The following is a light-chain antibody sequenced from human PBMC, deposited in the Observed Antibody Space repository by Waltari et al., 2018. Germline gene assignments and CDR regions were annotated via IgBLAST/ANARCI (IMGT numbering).Light chain of an antibody. CDR1: QSVSDSY. V-gene: IGKV3-20*01. CDR3: QHYGTSLPWT. Sequence: EIALVQSPGSLSLSLGESATISCRASQSVSDSYSAWFQHKPGQPPRLLIFGTSTRATGIPDRFSGSGSGIEFTLTISRVEAEDFAVYFCQHYGTSLPWTFGQGTKVEIK. CDR2: GTS. J-gene: IGKJ1*01.